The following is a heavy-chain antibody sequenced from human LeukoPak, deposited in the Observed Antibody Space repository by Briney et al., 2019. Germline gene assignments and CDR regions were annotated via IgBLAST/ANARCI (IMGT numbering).Heavy chain of an antibody. CDR1: GGTFSSYA. CDR2: IIPIFGTA. CDR3: ARDLGYCSGGSCSNWFDP. Sequence: SVKVSCKASGGTFSSYAISWVRQAPGQGLEWMGRIIPIFGTANYAQKFQGRVTITTDESTSTAYMKLSSLRSEDTAVYYCARDLGYCSGGSCSNWFDPWGQGTLVTVSS. D-gene: IGHD2-15*01. V-gene: IGHV1-69*05. J-gene: IGHJ5*02.